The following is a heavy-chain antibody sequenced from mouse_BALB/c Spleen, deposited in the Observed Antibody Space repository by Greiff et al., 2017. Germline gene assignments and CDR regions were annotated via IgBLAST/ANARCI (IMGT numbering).Heavy chain of an antibody. J-gene: IGHJ4*01. Sequence: VQLKESGPGLVKPSQSLSLTCTVTGYSITSDYAWNWIRQFPGNKLEWMGYISYSGSTSYNPSLKSRISITRDTSKNQFFLQLNSVTTEDTATYYCAYYYGSSMDYWGQGTSVTVSS. CDR1: GYSITSDYA. CDR2: ISYSGST. D-gene: IGHD1-1*01. CDR3: AYYYGSSMDY. V-gene: IGHV3-2*02.